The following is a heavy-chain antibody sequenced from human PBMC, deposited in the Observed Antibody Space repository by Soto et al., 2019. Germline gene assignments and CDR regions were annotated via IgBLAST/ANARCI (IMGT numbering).Heavy chain of an antibody. Sequence: PSETLSLTCTVSGGSISSYYWSWIRQPPGKGLEWIGYIYYSGSTNYNPSLKSRVTISVDTSKNQFSLKLSSVTAADTAVYYCARVRDILTGYYTNPSMEVWGQGTTVTVSS. D-gene: IGHD3-9*01. CDR1: GGSISSYY. V-gene: IGHV4-59*01. J-gene: IGHJ6*02. CDR3: ARVRDILTGYYTNPSMEV. CDR2: IYYSGST.